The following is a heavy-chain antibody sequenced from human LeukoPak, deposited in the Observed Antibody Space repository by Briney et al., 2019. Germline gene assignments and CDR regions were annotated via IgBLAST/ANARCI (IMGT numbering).Heavy chain of an antibody. D-gene: IGHD2-2*03. CDR1: GGSISSGDYC. J-gene: IGHJ2*01. V-gene: IGHV4-30-4*08. CDR3: ARDHGYCSSTSCPGTHTWYFDL. Sequence: PSETLSLTCTVSGGSISSGDYCWSWIRQPPGKGLEWIGYIYYSGSTYYNPSLKSRVTISVDTSKNQFSLKLSSVTAADTAVYYCARDHGYCSSTSCPGTHTWYFDLWGRGTLVTVSS. CDR2: IYYSGST.